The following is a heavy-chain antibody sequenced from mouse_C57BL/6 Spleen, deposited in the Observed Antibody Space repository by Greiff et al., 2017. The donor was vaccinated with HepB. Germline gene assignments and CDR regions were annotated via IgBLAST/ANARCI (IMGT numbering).Heavy chain of an antibody. CDR2: IWSGGST. CDR1: GFSLTSYG. J-gene: IGHJ4*01. Sequence: VKLVESGPGLVQPSQSLSITCTVSGFSLTSYGVHWVRQSPGKGLEWLGVIWSGGSTDYNAAFISRLSISKDNSKSQVFFKMNSLQADDTAIYYCARMSYGYDGPHAMDYWGQGTSVTVSS. CDR3: ARMSYGYDGPHAMDY. V-gene: IGHV2-2*01. D-gene: IGHD2-2*01.